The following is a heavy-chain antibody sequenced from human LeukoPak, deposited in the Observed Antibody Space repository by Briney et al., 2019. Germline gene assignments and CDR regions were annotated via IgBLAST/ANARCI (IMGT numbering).Heavy chain of an antibody. D-gene: IGHD1-1*01. CDR3: ARGPELEPFDY. J-gene: IGHJ4*02. V-gene: IGHV1-69*06. Sequence: SVKVSCKASGGTFSSYAISWVRQAPGQGLEWMGGIIPIFGTTNYAQKFQGRVTITADKSTSTAYMELSSLRSEDTAVYYCARGPELEPFDYWGQGTLVTVSS. CDR1: GGTFSSYA. CDR2: IIPIFGTT.